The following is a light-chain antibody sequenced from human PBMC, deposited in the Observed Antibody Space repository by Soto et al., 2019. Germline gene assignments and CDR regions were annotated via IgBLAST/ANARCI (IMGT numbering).Light chain of an antibody. CDR3: SSYTSGSTWV. J-gene: IGLJ3*02. Sequence: QSVLTQPASGSGSPGQSITISCTGTSSDVGGYNYVSWYQQHPGKAPKLMIYEVSNRPSGVSNRFCGSQSGNTASLTISGLQAENEYDYYCSSYTSGSTWVFGGGTKVTVL. V-gene: IGLV2-14*01. CDR2: EVS. CDR1: SSDVGGYNY.